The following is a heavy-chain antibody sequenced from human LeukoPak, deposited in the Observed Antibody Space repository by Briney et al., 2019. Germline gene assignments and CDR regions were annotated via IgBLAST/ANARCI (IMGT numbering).Heavy chain of an antibody. CDR3: AREKYYYDSSGYYYLFFDY. CDR2: IYYSGST. Sequence: SETLSLTCTVSGGSISSYYWSWIRQPPGKGLEWIGYIYYSGSTNYNPSLKSRVTISVDTSKNQFSLKLSSVTAADTAVYYCAREKYYYDSSGYYYLFFDYWGQGTLVTVSS. D-gene: IGHD3-22*01. CDR1: GGSISSYY. J-gene: IGHJ4*02. V-gene: IGHV4-59*01.